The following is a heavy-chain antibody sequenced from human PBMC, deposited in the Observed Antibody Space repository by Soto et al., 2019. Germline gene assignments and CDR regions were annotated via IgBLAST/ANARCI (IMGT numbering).Heavy chain of an antibody. V-gene: IGHV4-59*01. CDR2: ISHSEAT. J-gene: IGHJ5*02. CDR1: GGSISSYS. Sequence: PSETLSLTCTVSGGSISSYSWSWIRQPPGQGLEWIAYISHSEATNYNPSLKSRVTISRDTSKNQFSLRLTSVTAADTAVYFCARGLHFDILTGYEHFDPWGQGTLVTVSS. CDR3: ARGLHFDILTGYEHFDP. D-gene: IGHD3-9*01.